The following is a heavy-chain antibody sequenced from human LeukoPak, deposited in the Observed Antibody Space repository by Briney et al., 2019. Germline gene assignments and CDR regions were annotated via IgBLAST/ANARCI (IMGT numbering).Heavy chain of an antibody. Sequence: SETLSLTCIVSGGSISSYYWSWIRQPAGKGLEWIGRIYTSGSTNYNPSLKSRVTMSVDTSKNQFSLKLSSVTAADTAVYYCARVRGWYSSSWTGDAFDIWGQGTMVTVSS. CDR2: IYTSGST. CDR1: GGSISSYY. D-gene: IGHD6-13*01. V-gene: IGHV4-4*07. J-gene: IGHJ3*02. CDR3: ARVRGWYSSSWTGDAFDI.